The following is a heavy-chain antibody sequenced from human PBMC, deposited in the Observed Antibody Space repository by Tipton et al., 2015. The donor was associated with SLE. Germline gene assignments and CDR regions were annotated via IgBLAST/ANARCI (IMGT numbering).Heavy chain of an antibody. J-gene: IGHJ4*02. CDR2: IFLSGGT. CDR3: ARDKSSHSKYILDY. V-gene: IGHV4-4*08. D-gene: IGHD3-3*02. CDR1: GDSISNYY. Sequence: TLSLTCTVSGDSISNYYWSWIRQPPGKGLEWIGYIFLSGGTNYNPALKSRVTISVDTSKNQFSLNLTSVTAADTAVYYCARDKSSHSKYILDYWGQGTLVTVSS.